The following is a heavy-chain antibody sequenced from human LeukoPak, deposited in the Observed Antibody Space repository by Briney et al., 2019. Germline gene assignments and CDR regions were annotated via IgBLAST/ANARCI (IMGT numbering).Heavy chain of an antibody. CDR2: MNHSGST. D-gene: IGHD3-10*01. CDR3: ARGRIRGVMYYYYYMDV. Sequence: SETLSLTCDVYGGSFSGYYWSWIRQPPGKGLEWIGEMNHSGSTNYNPSLKSRVTISVEMSKNQFSLKVISVTAADTAVYYCARGRIRGVMYYYYYMDVWGKGTTVTVSS. J-gene: IGHJ6*03. V-gene: IGHV4-34*01. CDR1: GGSFSGYY.